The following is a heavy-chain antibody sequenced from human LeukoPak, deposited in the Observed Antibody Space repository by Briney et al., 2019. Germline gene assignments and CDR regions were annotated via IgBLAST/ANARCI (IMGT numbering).Heavy chain of an antibody. CDR1: GFTFDDYA. CDR3: AKDKTGFFDWLSNFDY. CDR2: ISWNSDTI. D-gene: IGHD3-9*01. J-gene: IGHJ4*02. V-gene: IGHV3-9*01. Sequence: GRSLRLSCAASGFTFDDYAMHWVRQAPGKGLEWVSGISWNSDTIGYADSVKGRFTISRDNAKNSLYLQMNSLRAEDTALYYCAKDKTGFFDWLSNFDYWGQGTLVTVSS.